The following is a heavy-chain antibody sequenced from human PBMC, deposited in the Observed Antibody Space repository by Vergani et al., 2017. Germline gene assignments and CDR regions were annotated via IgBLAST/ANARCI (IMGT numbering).Heavy chain of an antibody. D-gene: IGHD3-16*02. V-gene: IGHV4-34*01. CDR2: VNHGGST. J-gene: IGHJ4*02. CDR3: ASIARAPTRRNPPPDY. Sequence: QVQLQEWGAGLLKTSETLSLTCGVSGGSFSDYYWSWIRQAPGMGLEWIGVVNHGGSTNYNTSLKSRVSISVATSKNQFFLQLTSVTAADSALYFCASIARAPTRRNPPPDYWGQGILVTVSS. CDR1: GGSFSDYY.